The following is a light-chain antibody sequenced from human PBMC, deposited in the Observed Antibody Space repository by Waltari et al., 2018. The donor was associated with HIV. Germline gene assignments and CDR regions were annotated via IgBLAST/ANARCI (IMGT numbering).Light chain of an antibody. CDR2: DAS. CDR1: QSVYSY. CDR3: QQRSTWPRT. Sequence: EVVLTQSPATLSSSPGERATPACRASQSVYSYLAWYQQKPGQAPRLLIYDASNRATGIPARFSGSGSGTDFTLTISSLEPEDFAMYYCQQRSTWPRTFGQGTKVENK. V-gene: IGKV3-11*01. J-gene: IGKJ1*01.